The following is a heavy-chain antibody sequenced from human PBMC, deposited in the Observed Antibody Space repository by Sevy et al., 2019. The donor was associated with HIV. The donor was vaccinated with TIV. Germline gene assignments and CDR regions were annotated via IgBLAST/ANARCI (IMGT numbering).Heavy chain of an antibody. CDR3: ARALCSGGRCYSLAY. D-gene: IGHD2-15*01. CDR2: ISPHNGDT. Sequence: ASVKVSCKVSGYTFSTYRITWVRQAPGQGLEWMGWISPHNGDTNYARKLQGKVSMTTDTSTTTAYMELRGLTSDDTALHYCARALCSGGRCYSLAYWGQGTLVTVSS. V-gene: IGHV1-18*01. J-gene: IGHJ4*02. CDR1: GYTFSTYR.